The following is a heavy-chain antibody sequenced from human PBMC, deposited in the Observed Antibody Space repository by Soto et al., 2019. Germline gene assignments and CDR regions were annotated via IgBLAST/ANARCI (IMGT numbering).Heavy chain of an antibody. CDR2: IYYSGST. D-gene: IGHD5-18*01. J-gene: IGHJ4*02. CDR3: ASVSDTAMVLY. Sequence: SETLSLTCSVSGASINSRDYYWSWIRQPPGKGLEWIGYIYYSGSTNYNPSLKSRVTISVDTSKNQFSLKLSSVTAADTAVYYCASVSDTAMVLYWGQGTLVTVSS. CDR1: GASINSRDYY. V-gene: IGHV4-61*08.